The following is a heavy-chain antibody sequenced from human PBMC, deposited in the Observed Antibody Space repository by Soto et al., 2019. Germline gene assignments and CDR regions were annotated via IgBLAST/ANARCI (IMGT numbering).Heavy chain of an antibody. CDR2: IYYSGST. CDR1: GGSISSGGYY. CDR3: ATRPPQIVVTLLPFPS. Sequence: SETLSLTCTVSGGSISSGGYYWSWIRQHPGKGLEWIGYIYYSGSTYYNPSLKSQVTISVDTSKNQFSMKLSSVTAADMVVYYCATRPPQIVVTLLPFPSWGQGTPVTVSS. D-gene: IGHD2-2*01. J-gene: IGHJ5*02. V-gene: IGHV4-31*01.